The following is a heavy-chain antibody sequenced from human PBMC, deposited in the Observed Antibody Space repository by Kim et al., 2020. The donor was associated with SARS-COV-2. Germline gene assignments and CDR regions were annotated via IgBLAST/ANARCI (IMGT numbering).Heavy chain of an antibody. CDR3: ARHLGLVTEIYYYYYGMDV. CDR2: IDPSDSYT. D-gene: IGHD3-9*01. J-gene: IGHJ6*02. CDR1: GYRFTSYW. V-gene: IGHV5-10-1*01. Sequence: GSLKISCKGSGYRFTSYWISWVRQMPGKGLEWMGRIDPSDSYTNYSPSFQGHVTISADKSISTAYLQWSSLKASDTAMYYCARHLGLVTEIYYYYYGMDVWGQGTTVTVSS.